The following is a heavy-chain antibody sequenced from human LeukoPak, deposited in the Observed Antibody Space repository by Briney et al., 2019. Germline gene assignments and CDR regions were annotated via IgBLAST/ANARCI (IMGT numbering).Heavy chain of an antibody. CDR2: IYYSGST. J-gene: IGHJ5*02. Sequence: SETLSLTCTVSGGSISGDDYYWSWIRQPPGKGLKWIGYIYYSGSTYYNPSLKSRVTISVDTSKNRFSLKLSSVTAADTAVYYCARETYNDFSRWFDPWGQGTLVTVSS. V-gene: IGHV4-30-4*08. CDR3: ARETYNDFSRWFDP. D-gene: IGHD3-3*01. CDR1: GGSISGDDYY.